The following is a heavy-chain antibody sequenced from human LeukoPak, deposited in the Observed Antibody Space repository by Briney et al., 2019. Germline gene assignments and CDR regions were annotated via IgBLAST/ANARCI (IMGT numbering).Heavy chain of an antibody. Sequence: GGSLRLSCAASGFTFSNAWMSWVRQAPGKGLEWVSSISSSSSYIYYADSVKGRFTISRDNAKNSLYLQMNSLRAEDTAVYYGARPITYYYDSSVGYWGQGTLVTVSS. J-gene: IGHJ4*02. V-gene: IGHV3-21*01. CDR2: ISSSSSYI. CDR1: GFTFSNAW. CDR3: ARPITYYYDSSVGY. D-gene: IGHD3-22*01.